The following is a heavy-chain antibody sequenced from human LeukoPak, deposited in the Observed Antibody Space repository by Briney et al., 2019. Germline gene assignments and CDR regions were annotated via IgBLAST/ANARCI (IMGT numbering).Heavy chain of an antibody. CDR1: GFTFISYA. CDR2: ISYDGSNK. J-gene: IGHJ4*02. Sequence: PGGSLRLPCAASGFTFISYAMHWVRQAPGKGLEWVAVISYDGSNKYYADSVKGRFTISRDNSKNTLYLQMNSLRAEDTAVYYCARTLAARYSGNRNAAYFDYWGQGTLVTVSS. CDR3: ARTLAARYSGNRNAAYFDY. D-gene: IGHD1-26*01. V-gene: IGHV3-30*04.